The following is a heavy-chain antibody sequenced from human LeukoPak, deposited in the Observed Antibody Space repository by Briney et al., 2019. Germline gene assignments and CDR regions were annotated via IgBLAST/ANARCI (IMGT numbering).Heavy chain of an antibody. J-gene: IGHJ4*02. CDR1: GFTFSTYW. Sequence: GGSLRLSCAASGFTFSTYWMHWVRQAPGKGLVWVSRVNGDGSSTNYADSVKGRFTISRDNAKNTQYLQMNSLRAEDTAVYYCARDGIAAVDFDYWGQGILVTVSS. CDR3: ARDGIAAVDFDY. CDR2: VNGDGSST. D-gene: IGHD6-13*01. V-gene: IGHV3-74*01.